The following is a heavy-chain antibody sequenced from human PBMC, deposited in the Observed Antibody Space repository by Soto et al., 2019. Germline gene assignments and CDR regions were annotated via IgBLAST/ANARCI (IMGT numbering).Heavy chain of an antibody. CDR3: ARVPQYYDSSGYGY. J-gene: IGHJ4*02. CDR1: GFTFSSYS. Sequence: EAQLVESGGGLVQPGGSLRLSCAASGFTFSSYSMNWVRQAPGKGLEWVSYISSSSSTIYYADSVKGRFTISRDNAKNSLYLQMNSLRDEDTAVYYCARVPQYYDSSGYGYWGQGTLVTVSS. D-gene: IGHD3-22*01. V-gene: IGHV3-48*02. CDR2: ISSSSSTI.